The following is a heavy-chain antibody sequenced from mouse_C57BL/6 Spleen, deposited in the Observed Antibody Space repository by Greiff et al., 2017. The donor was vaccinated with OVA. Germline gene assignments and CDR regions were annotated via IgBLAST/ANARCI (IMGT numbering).Heavy chain of an antibody. V-gene: IGHV1-69*01. CDR3: ASLTTVGGY. CDR2: IDPSDSYT. Sequence: QVQLQQPGAELVMPGASVKLSCKASGYTFTSYWMHWVKQRPGQGLEWIGEIDPSDSYTNYNQKFKGKSTLTVDKSSSTAYMQLSSLTSEDSAVYYCASLTTVGGYWGQGTTLTVSS. D-gene: IGHD1-1*01. CDR1: GYTFTSYW. J-gene: IGHJ2*01.